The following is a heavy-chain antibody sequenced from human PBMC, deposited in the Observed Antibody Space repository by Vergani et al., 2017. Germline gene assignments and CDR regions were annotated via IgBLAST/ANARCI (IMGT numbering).Heavy chain of an antibody. Sequence: QVQLVQSGSEVRKPGASVKVSCQVSGYSLTELTIHWVRQAPGKGLEWMGGFDPEHGEVTFAHHIQGRVTMTEDRSTDTAYMELSSLRPVDTAVYYCASSNWNHVRPIYAFDIWGQGTMVTVSS. CDR3: ASSNWNHVRPIYAFDI. CDR2: FDPEHGEV. CDR1: GYSLTELT. V-gene: IGHV1-24*01. D-gene: IGHD1-14*01. J-gene: IGHJ3*02.